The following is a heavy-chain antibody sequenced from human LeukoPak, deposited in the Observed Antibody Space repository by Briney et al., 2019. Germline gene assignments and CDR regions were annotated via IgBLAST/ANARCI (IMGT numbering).Heavy chain of an antibody. CDR3: AKPYTSGWFGAFDI. Sequence: GGSLRLSCAASGFTFSSYAMSWVRQAPGKGLEWVSGISGSSGSTDFADSVKGRFAISRDNSKNTLYLQMNSLRVEDTAIYYCAKPYTSGWFGAFDIWGQGTMVTVSS. CDR2: ISGSSGST. V-gene: IGHV3-23*01. D-gene: IGHD6-19*01. CDR1: GFTFSSYA. J-gene: IGHJ3*02.